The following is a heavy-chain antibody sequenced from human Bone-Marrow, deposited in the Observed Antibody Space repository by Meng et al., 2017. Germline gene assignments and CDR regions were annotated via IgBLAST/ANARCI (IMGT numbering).Heavy chain of an antibody. CDR3: ARDVLLWFGDHPDY. D-gene: IGHD3-10*01. Sequence: GESLKISCAASGFTFSSYGMHWVRQAPGKGLEWVAVIWYDGSNKYYADSVKGRFTISRDNSKNTLYLQMNSLRAEDTAVYYCARDVLLWFGDHPDYWGQGTLVTVSS. V-gene: IGHV3-33*08. CDR1: GFTFSSYG. CDR2: IWYDGSNK. J-gene: IGHJ4*02.